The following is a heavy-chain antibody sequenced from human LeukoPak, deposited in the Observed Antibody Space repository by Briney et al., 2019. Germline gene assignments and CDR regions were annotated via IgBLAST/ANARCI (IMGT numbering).Heavy chain of an antibody. CDR3: VKLLVEMRLLLPYFDY. Sequence: PGGSLRLSCAASGFTFSTCGMHWVRQAPGKGLEFVSAISTNGGSTYYADSVKGRFTISRDNSKNMLYLHMSSLRPEDTAVYYCVKLLVEMRLLLPYFDYWGQGTLVTVSS. D-gene: IGHD3-22*01. V-gene: IGHV3-64D*06. J-gene: IGHJ4*02. CDR2: ISTNGGST. CDR1: GFTFSTCG.